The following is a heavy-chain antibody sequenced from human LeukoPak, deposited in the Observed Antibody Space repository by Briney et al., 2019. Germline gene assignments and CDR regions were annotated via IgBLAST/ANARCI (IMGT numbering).Heavy chain of an antibody. V-gene: IGHV5-51*01. CDR2: IYPGDSDT. J-gene: IGHJ4*02. D-gene: IGHD1-1*01. CDR1: VFSFTNYW. Sequence: GESLKISCKASVFSFTNYWIAWVRQTPGQGLEWMGSIYPGDSDTRYNPSFQGQVTISADKSIKTAYLQWSSLKASDTAIYYCARRGGGSTGGFYFDYWGQGSLVTVSS. CDR3: ARRGGGSTGGFYFDY.